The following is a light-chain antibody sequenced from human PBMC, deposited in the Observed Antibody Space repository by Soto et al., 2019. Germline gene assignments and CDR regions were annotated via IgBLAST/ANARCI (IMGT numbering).Light chain of an antibody. CDR2: GAS. V-gene: IGKV3-20*01. Sequence: EIVFTQSPGTLSLSPGEGAALSCRASQSISGNYLAWYQQKPGQAPRLLIYGASNRATGIPERFSGSGSGTEFTLTISSLQSEDFAVYFCQHYGSSPPVTFGQGTRLEIK. CDR3: QHYGSSPPVT. CDR1: QSISGNY. J-gene: IGKJ5*01.